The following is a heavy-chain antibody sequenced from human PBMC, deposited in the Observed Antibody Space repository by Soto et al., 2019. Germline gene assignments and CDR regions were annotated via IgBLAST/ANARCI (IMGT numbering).Heavy chain of an antibody. J-gene: IGHJ3*02. D-gene: IGHD3-22*01. CDR1: GFSLSTSGMC. CDR3: ARIRYYYDSSGYYSLFDAFDI. Sequence: GPTLVNPTQTLTLTCTFSGFSLSTSGMCVSWIRQPPGKALELLARIDWDDDKYYSTSLRTRLTISKDTSKNQVVLTMTNMDPVDTATYYCARIRYYYDSSGYYSLFDAFDIWGQGTIVTVSS. CDR2: IDWDDDK. V-gene: IGHV2-70*11.